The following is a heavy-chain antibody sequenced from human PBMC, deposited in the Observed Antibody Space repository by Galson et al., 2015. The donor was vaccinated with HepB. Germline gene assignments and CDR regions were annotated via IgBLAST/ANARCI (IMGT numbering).Heavy chain of an antibody. CDR3: AKDDRSGGSFPDY. CDR2: ISYDGSNK. Sequence: SLRLSCAASGFTFSSYGMHWVRQAPGKGLEWVAVISYDGSNKYYADSVKGRFTISRDNSKNTLYLQMNSLRAEDTAVYYCAKDDRSGGSFPDYWGQGTLVTVSS. V-gene: IGHV3-30*18. D-gene: IGHD2-15*01. J-gene: IGHJ4*02. CDR1: GFTFSSYG.